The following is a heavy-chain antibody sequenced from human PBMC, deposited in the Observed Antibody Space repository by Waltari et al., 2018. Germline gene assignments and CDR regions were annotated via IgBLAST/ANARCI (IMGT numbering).Heavy chain of an antibody. D-gene: IGHD6-13*01. CDR1: GGSISSGSYY. V-gene: IGHV4-61*02. Sequence: QVQLQESGPGLVKPSQTLSLTCPVSGGSISSGSYYWSWIRQPAGKGLEWIGRIYTRGRTNYNPAPKSRGTRSVETSKNQFSLKLSSVTAADTAVYYGARSPWVKQQLGSEYFQHWGQGTLVTVSS. CDR3: ARSPWVKQQLGSEYFQH. J-gene: IGHJ1*01. CDR2: IYTRGRT.